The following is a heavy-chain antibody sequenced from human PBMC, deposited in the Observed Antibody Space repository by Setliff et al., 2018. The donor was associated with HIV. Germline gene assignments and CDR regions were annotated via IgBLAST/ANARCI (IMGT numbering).Heavy chain of an antibody. Sequence: SETLSLTCGVSGYSISSDYCWGWIRQPPGKGLEWIGNIYYSGTTKYNPSLKSRVTISVDTSKNQFSLKLSSVTAADTAVYYCASEAWTSYRSSSGYYYYYMDVWGKGTTVTVSS. CDR2: IYYSGTT. V-gene: IGHV4-38-2*01. J-gene: IGHJ6*03. CDR1: GYSISSDYC. CDR3: ASEAWTSYRSSSGYYYYYMDV. D-gene: IGHD6-6*01.